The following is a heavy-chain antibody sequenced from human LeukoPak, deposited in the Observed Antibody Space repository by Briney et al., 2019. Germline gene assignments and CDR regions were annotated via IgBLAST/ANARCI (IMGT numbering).Heavy chain of an antibody. J-gene: IGHJ4*02. V-gene: IGHV1-46*01. CDR2: INPGGANT. Sequence: ASVKVSCKASGYTFTNYYIHWVRQAPGQGLEWMGLINPGGANTNYAQNFQGRVTMTRDTSTSTVYMELSSLRSEDTAVYYCARERWGGDYYDSSGYYPLDYWGQGTLVTVSS. CDR3: ARERWGGDYYDSSGYYPLDY. D-gene: IGHD3-22*01. CDR1: GYTFTNYY.